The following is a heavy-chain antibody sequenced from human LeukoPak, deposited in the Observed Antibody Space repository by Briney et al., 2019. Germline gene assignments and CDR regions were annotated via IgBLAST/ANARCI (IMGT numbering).Heavy chain of an antibody. D-gene: IGHD3-3*01. V-gene: IGHV3-48*04. J-gene: IGHJ4*02. Sequence: GGSLRLSCAASGFTFSSYGMTWVRQAPGKGLEWVSYISSSSSTIYYADSVKGRFTISRDNAKNSLYLQMNSLRAEDTAVYYCARDERLLSFLKWGQGTLVTVSS. CDR3: ARDERLLSFLK. CDR1: GFTFSSYG. CDR2: ISSSSSTI.